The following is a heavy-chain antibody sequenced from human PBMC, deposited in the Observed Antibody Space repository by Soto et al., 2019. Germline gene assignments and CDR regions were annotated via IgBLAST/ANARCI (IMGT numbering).Heavy chain of an antibody. D-gene: IGHD2-15*01. Sequence: QVQLLESGPGLVKPSQTLSLTCSVSGGSISSGTYYWNWIRQHPEKGLEWIGYIFYSGSTFYNPSLRSRASISVDTSKNQSSLKLNSVSAAYTDVYYCASTPYGPVVDAWYFDLWGRGTLFTVSS. CDR2: IFYSGST. CDR1: GGSISSGTYY. V-gene: IGHV4-31*03. J-gene: IGHJ2*01. CDR3: ASTPYGPVVDAWYFDL.